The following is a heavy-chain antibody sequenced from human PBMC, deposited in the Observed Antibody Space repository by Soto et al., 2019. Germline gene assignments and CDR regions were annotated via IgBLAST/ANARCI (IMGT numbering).Heavy chain of an antibody. D-gene: IGHD6-13*01. CDR3: ARAIAAAVAYYYYYGMDV. V-gene: IGHV3-30-3*01. CDR1: GFTFSSYA. CDR2: ISYDGSNK. Sequence: QVQLVESGGGVVQPGRSLRLSCVASGFTFSSYAMHWVRQAPGKGLEWVAVISYDGSNKYYADSVKGRFTISRDNSKNTLNLQMNSLRAEDKAVYYCARAIAAAVAYYYYYGMDVWGQGTTVTVSS. J-gene: IGHJ6*02.